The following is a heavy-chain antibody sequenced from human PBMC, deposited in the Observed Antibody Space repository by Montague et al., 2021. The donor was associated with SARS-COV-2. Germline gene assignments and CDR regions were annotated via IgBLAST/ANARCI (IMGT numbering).Heavy chain of an antibody. Sequence: SETLSLTCTVSGGSISSPDYYWCWIRQSPGKGLEWIGSISYAGRTYYNPSLRSRVSFSMDTSKNHFSLSLNSVTAADTAVYFCARQLPSYFSTNKCYPYYFDVWGPGALVTVSS. J-gene: IGHJ4*02. CDR1: GGSISSPDYY. CDR3: ARQLPSYFSTNKCYPYYFDV. CDR2: ISYAGRT. D-gene: IGHD2-8*01. V-gene: IGHV4-39*01.